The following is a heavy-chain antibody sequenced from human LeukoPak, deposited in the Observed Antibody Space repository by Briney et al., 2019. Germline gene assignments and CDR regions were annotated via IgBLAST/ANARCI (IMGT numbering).Heavy chain of an antibody. D-gene: IGHD3-9*01. V-gene: IGHV3-21*01. CDR2: ISSSSSYI. Sequence: PGGSLRLSCAASGFTFSSYSMNWVRQAPGKGLEWVSSISSSSSYIYYADSVKGRFTISRDNAKNSLYLQMNSLRAEDTAVYYCARDTRRYFDWLPFDYWGQGTLVTVSS. J-gene: IGHJ4*02. CDR3: ARDTRRYFDWLPFDY. CDR1: GFTFSSYS.